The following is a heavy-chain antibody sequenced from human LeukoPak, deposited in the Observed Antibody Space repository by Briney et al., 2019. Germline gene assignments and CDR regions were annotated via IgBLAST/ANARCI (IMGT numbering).Heavy chain of an antibody. J-gene: IGHJ4*02. Sequence: PGGSLRLSCAASGFTFSSYEMNWVRQAPGKGLEWVSYISSSGSTIYYADSVKGRFTISRDNSKNTLYLQMNSLRAEDTAVYYCFHFDWLLGYWGQGTLVTVSS. D-gene: IGHD3-9*01. CDR3: FHFDWLLGY. CDR2: ISSSGSTI. V-gene: IGHV3-48*03. CDR1: GFTFSSYE.